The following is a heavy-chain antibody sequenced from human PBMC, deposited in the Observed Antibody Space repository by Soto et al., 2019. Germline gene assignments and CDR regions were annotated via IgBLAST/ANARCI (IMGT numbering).Heavy chain of an antibody. Sequence: GGSLRLSCAASGFTVSSTYMTWVRQAPGKGLEWVSVIYGGLTTSYADSAKGRFTISRDNSKNTVFLQMNSLRGEDTAVYYCAKDPPWTVGPLAMDVWGQGTTVTVSS. CDR2: IYGGLTT. CDR3: AKDPPWTVGPLAMDV. D-gene: IGHD1-26*01. CDR1: GFTVSSTY. J-gene: IGHJ6*02. V-gene: IGHV3-53*01.